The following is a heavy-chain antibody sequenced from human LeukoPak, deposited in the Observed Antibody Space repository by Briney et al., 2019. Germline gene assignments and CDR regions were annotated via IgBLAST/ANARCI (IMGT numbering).Heavy chain of an antibody. V-gene: IGHV4-59*01. CDR2: IYYSRST. Sequence: SETLCLTCTVSGGSISNYFWSWIRQPPGKGLEWIGYIYYSRSTNYSPSLKSRLTISVDTSKNQFSLKLSSVTAADTAVYYCARTYGSSGLGYFDLWGRGTLVTVSS. CDR3: ARTYGSSGLGYFDL. J-gene: IGHJ2*01. CDR1: GGSISNYF. D-gene: IGHD6-13*01.